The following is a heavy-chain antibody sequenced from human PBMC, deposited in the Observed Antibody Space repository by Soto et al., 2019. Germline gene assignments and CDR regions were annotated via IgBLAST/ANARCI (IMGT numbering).Heavy chain of an antibody. V-gene: IGHV4-31*03. CDR1: GGSISSGGYY. J-gene: IGHJ5*02. CDR3: ARVRAYSYGPGWFDP. D-gene: IGHD5-18*01. CDR2: IYYSGST. Sequence: LSLTCTVSGGSISSGGYYWSWIRQHPGKGLEWIGYIYYSGSTYYNPSLKSRVTISVDTSKNQFSLKLSSVTAADTAVYYCARVRAYSYGPGWFDPWGQGTLVTVSS.